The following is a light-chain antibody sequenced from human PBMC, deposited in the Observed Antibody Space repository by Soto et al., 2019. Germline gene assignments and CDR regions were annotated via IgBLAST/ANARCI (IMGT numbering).Light chain of an antibody. Sequence: EIVLTQSPATLSLSPGERATLSCRASQSVSRYLAWYQQIPGQAPRLLIHDASNKATGIPARFSGSGSGTDFTLTISSLELEDFAVYYCQQRSNWPLFTFGPGTKVDIK. CDR1: QSVSRY. CDR3: QQRSNWPLFT. CDR2: DAS. V-gene: IGKV3-11*01. J-gene: IGKJ3*01.